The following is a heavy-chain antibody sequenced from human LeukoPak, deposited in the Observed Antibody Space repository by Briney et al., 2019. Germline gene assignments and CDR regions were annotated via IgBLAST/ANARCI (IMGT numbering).Heavy chain of an antibody. J-gene: IGHJ4*02. CDR3: ARGVTSYGTRLTY. CDR2: IFPMFETA. CDR1: GDSCSTYA. V-gene: IGHV1-69*06. Sequence: ASVKVSCKASGDSCSTYAISWVRQAPGQGLEWMGGIFPMFETANYAQRFQGRLTITADIATSTAYMDLSSLRSEDTAVYYCARGVTSYGTRLTYWGQGTLVTVSS. D-gene: IGHD3-16*01.